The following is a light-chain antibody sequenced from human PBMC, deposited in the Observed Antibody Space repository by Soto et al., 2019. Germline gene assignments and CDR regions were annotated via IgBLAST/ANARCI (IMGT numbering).Light chain of an antibody. CDR1: QSVSSSY. CDR2: GAS. Sequence: EIVLTQSPGTLSLSPGERATLSCRASQSVSSSYLAWYQQKPGQAPRLLIYGASSRATGFPDRFSGSGSGTDFTLTISRLEPEDLAVYYCQQYGSSPPYSFGQGTTREIK. J-gene: IGKJ2*03. CDR3: QQYGSSPPYS. V-gene: IGKV3-20*01.